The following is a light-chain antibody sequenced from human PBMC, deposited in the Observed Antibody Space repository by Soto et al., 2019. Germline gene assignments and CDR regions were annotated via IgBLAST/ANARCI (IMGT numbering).Light chain of an antibody. Sequence: DIKMTQSPSSVYASVGDLFTITCRASEAISSWLAWYQQKPGRAPKLLIYSASSLQNGAPSRFTGSGSGTDFTLTSSSLQPEDVATYYCQKCGVAPFTFGGGTKVDIK. J-gene: IGKJ4*01. CDR3: QKCGVAPFT. CDR1: EAISSW. CDR2: SAS. V-gene: IGKV1-12*01.